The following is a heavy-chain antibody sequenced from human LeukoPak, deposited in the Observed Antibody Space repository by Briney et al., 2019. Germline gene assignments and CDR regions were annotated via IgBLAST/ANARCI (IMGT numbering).Heavy chain of an antibody. Sequence: GASVKVSCKASGYTLTELSVHWVRQAPGKGLEWMGGFDPEDGETIYAQKFQGRVTMTEDTSTDTAYMELSSLRSEDTAVYYCATDKLRYFDWLPDYWGQGTLVTVSS. CDR2: FDPEDGET. V-gene: IGHV1-24*01. D-gene: IGHD3-9*01. CDR3: ATDKLRYFDWLPDY. CDR1: GYTLTELS. J-gene: IGHJ4*02.